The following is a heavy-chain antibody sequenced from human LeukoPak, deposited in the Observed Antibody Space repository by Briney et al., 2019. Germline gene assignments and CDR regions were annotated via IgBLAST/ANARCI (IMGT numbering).Heavy chain of an antibody. CDR2: IIPIFGTA. D-gene: IGHD2-2*01. Sequence: SVKVSRKASGGTFSSYAISWVRQAPGQGLEWMGGIIPIFGTANYAQKFQGRVTITADESTSTAYMELSSLRSEDTAVYYCARGATIVVVPAAISYNWFDPWGQGTLVTVSS. CDR1: GGTFSSYA. J-gene: IGHJ5*02. CDR3: ARGATIVVVPAAISYNWFDP. V-gene: IGHV1-69*13.